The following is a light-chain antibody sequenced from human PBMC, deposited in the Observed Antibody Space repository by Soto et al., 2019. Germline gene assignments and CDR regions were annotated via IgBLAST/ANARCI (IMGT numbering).Light chain of an antibody. V-gene: IGKV1-33*01. CDR3: QQYHDLPIT. Sequence: DIQMTQSPSSLSASVGDRVTITCQASQDISNFLNWYQQKPGKAPKLLIFDSSNLETGVPSRFTRSGSGKDFNFTISTLQHEDIATYYCQQYHDLPITFGQGTRLELK. J-gene: IGKJ5*01. CDR1: QDISNF. CDR2: DSS.